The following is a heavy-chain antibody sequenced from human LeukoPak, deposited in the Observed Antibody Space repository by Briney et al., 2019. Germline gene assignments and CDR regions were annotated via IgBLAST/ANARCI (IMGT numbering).Heavy chain of an antibody. CDR1: GFTFSSYA. CDR2: ISYDGSNK. J-gene: IGHJ3*02. CDR3: ARFVDTAMVLSGAPPPIGAFDI. V-gene: IGHV3-30-3*01. D-gene: IGHD5-18*01. Sequence: GGSLRLSCAASGFTFSSYAMHWVRQAPGKGLEWVAVISYDGSNKYYADSVKGRFTISRDNSKNTLYLQMNSLRAEDTAVYYCARFVDTAMVLSGAPPPIGAFDIWGQGTMVTVSS.